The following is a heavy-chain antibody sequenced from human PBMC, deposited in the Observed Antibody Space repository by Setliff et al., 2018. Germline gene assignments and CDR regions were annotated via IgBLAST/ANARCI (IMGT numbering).Heavy chain of an antibody. D-gene: IGHD3-9*01. CDR2: IHASGSP. Sequence: PSETLSLTCTVSGGSISSGSYYWSWIRQPAGKKLEWIGRIHASGSPSYNPSLESRVTISRDTSTNQFSLKLRYVTAADTAVYYCTRERYFDWFFEYWGQGTLVTVSS. CDR3: TRERYFDWFFEY. CDR1: GGSISSGSYY. J-gene: IGHJ4*02. V-gene: IGHV4-61*02.